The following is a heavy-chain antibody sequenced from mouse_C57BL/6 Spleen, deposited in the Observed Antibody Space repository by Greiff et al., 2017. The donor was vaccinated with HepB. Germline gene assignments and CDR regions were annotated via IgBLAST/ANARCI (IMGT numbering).Heavy chain of an antibody. J-gene: IGHJ2*01. CDR1: GFTFSSYG. D-gene: IGHD1-1*01. CDR2: ISSGGSYT. CDR3: ASHGAYGSSFDY. V-gene: IGHV5-6*01. Sequence: EVQGVESGGDLVKPGGSLKLSCAASGFTFSSYGMSWVRQTPDKRLEWVATISSGGSYTYYPDSVKGRFTISRDNAKNTLYLQMSSLKSEDTAMYYCASHGAYGSSFDYWGQGTTLTVSS.